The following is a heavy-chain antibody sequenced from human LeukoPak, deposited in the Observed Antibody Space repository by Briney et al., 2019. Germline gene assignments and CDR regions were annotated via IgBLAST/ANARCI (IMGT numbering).Heavy chain of an antibody. Sequence: ASVKVSCKASGYTFTSYAMHWVRQAPGQRLEWMGWINVGNGNTKYSQKFQGRATITRDTSASTAYMELSSLRSEDTAVYYCARDGGPIAVAGWTSRGPYNWFDPWGQGTLVTVSS. CDR1: GYTFTSYA. D-gene: IGHD6-19*01. J-gene: IGHJ5*02. CDR3: ARDGGPIAVAGWTSRGPYNWFDP. V-gene: IGHV1-3*01. CDR2: INVGNGNT.